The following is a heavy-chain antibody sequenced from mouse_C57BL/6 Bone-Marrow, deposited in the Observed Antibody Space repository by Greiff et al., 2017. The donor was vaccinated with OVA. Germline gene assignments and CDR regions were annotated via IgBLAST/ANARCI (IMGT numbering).Heavy chain of an antibody. CDR1: GYAFTNYS. J-gene: IGHJ3*01. Sequence: VQLQQSGAELVRPGTSVKVSCKASGYAFTNYSIEWVKQRPGQGLEWIGVINPGSGGTKYNEKFQGKATLTADKSYHTAYMQLSILTYEDSVVYFCARSFYSGNRFAYWGQGTLVTVSA. CDR2: INPGSGGT. CDR3: ARSFYSGNRFAY. D-gene: IGHD1-1*01. V-gene: IGHV1-54*01.